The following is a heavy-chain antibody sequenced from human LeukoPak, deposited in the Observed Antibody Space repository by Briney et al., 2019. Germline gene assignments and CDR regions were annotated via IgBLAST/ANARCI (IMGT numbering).Heavy chain of an antibody. Sequence: DPSETLSLTCTVSGGSISSYYWSWIRQPPGKGLEWIGYIYYSGSTNYNPSLKSRVTISVDTSKNQFSLKLSSVTAADTAVYYCASFLAGVFDHWGQGTLVTVSS. J-gene: IGHJ4*02. V-gene: IGHV4-59*01. CDR1: GGSISSYY. CDR2: IYYSGST. D-gene: IGHD6-13*01. CDR3: ASFLAGVFDH.